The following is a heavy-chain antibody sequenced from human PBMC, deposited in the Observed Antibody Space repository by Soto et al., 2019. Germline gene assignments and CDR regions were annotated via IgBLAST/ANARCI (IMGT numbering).Heavy chain of an antibody. J-gene: IGHJ5*02. D-gene: IGHD3-3*02. V-gene: IGHV3-53*01. Sequence: EVQLVESGGGLIQPGGSLRLSCAASGLTVNSNFMSWVRQAPGKGPEWVSVMYSGGSTYYADSVRGRFTISRDNFKNTLYLQMSSLSAEDMAVYYCARGGSISNLHGWFDPWGQGTLVTVSS. CDR3: ARGGSISNLHGWFDP. CDR2: MYSGGST. CDR1: GLTVNSNF.